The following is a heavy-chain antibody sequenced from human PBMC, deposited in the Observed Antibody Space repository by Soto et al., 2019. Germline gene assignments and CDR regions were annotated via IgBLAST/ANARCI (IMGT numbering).Heavy chain of an antibody. V-gene: IGHV1-69*08. J-gene: IGHJ4*02. CDR3: ARDRGDGYNFG. D-gene: IGHD5-12*01. CDR2: IIPILGIA. Sequence: QVQLVQSGAEVKKPGSSVKVSCKASGGTFSSYTISWVRQAPGQGLEWMGRIIPILGIANYAQKFQGRVTITADKSTSTDYMELSSLRSEDTAVYYCARDRGDGYNFGWGQGTLVTVSS. CDR1: GGTFSSYT.